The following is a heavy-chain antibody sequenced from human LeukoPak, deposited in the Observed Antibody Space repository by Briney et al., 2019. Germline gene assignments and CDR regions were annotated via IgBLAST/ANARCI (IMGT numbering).Heavy chain of an antibody. J-gene: IGHJ4*02. V-gene: IGHV1-18*01. CDR3: ARVRWYYGSGSSDY. CDR1: GYTFTSYG. Sequence: ASVKVSCKTSGYTFTSYGISWVRQAPGQGLEWMGWISAYNGNTNYAQKLQGRVTMTTDTSTSTAYMELRSLRSDDTAVYYCARVRWYYGSGSSDYWGQGTLVTVSS. CDR2: ISAYNGNT. D-gene: IGHD3-10*01.